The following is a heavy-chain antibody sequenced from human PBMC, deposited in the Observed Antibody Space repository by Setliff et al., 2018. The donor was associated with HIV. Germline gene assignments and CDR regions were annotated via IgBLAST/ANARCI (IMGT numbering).Heavy chain of an antibody. CDR1: GFIFNNFG. J-gene: IGHJ4*02. V-gene: IGHV1-18*04. D-gene: IGHD1-1*01. CDR2: ISLYNEYR. CDR3: ARTQYTTTWPGNY. Sequence: ASVKVSCKTSGFIFNNFGVTWVRQAPGQGLEWVAWISLYNEYRYYAPHFLGRVTMSTDTSTSTVDLELRGLRADDTAIYYCARTQYTTTWPGNYWGQGTLVTVSS.